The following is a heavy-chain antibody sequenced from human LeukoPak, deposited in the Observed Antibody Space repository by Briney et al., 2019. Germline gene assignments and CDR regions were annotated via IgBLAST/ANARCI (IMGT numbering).Heavy chain of an antibody. CDR1: GYTFTYYY. CDR2: INPSNGNT. J-gene: IGHJ4*02. V-gene: IGHV1-46*01. D-gene: IGHD1-26*01. Sequence: GASVKVSCKASGYTFTYYYIHLVRQAPGQGLDWMGIINPSNGNTNYAQKFQGRGTMTRDTSTSTVYMELSSLGSEDTAVYYCARESDSGKDFDCWGQGTLVTVSS. CDR3: ARESDSGKDFDC.